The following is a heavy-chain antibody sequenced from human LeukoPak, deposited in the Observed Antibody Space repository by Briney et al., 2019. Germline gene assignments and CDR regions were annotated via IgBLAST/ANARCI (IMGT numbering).Heavy chain of an antibody. D-gene: IGHD3-9*01. CDR1: GFTFSSYA. CDR2: VSGSGSST. J-gene: IGHJ4*02. Sequence: GGSLRLSCAASGFTFSSYAMSWVRQAPRKGLEWVSVVSGSGSSTDYADSVRGRFTISRDNSKNTLYLQMSSLSAEDTAVYYCAKMNVLTGYYTPNFDFWGQGTLVTVSS. CDR3: AKMNVLTGYYTPNFDF. V-gene: IGHV3-23*01.